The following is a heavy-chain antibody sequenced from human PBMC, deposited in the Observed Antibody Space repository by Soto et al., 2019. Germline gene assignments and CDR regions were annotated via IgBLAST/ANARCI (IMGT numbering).Heavy chain of an antibody. J-gene: IGHJ4*02. D-gene: IGHD2-21*02. CDR1: GFTFSSYS. CDR3: APLTAPTDY. V-gene: IGHV3-48*04. Sequence: GGSLRLSCAASGFTFSSYSMNWVRQAPGKGLEWVSYISSDESTVFYADSVKGRFTTSRDNAQNSVYLQMNSLRAEDTAVYYWAPLTAPTDYWGKGSLVTVSS. CDR2: ISSDESTV.